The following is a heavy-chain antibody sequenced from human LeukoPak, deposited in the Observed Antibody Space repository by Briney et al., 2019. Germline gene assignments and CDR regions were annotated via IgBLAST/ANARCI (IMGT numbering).Heavy chain of an antibody. D-gene: IGHD4-17*01. CDR3: AKGPLTTVTGGYFDY. CDR1: GFTFDDYA. J-gene: IGHJ4*02. V-gene: IGHV3-9*01. CDR2: ISWNSGSI. Sequence: GGSLRLSCAASGFTFDDYAMHWVRQAPGKGLEWVSGISWNSGSIGYADSVKGRFTISRDNAKNSLYLQMNSLRAEDTAFYYCAKGPLTTVTGGYFDYWGQGTLVTVSS.